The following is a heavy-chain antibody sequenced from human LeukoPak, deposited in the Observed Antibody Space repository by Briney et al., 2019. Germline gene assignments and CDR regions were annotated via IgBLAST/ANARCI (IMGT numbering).Heavy chain of an antibody. CDR3: AKDSYYDSSGHIDY. D-gene: IGHD3-22*01. CDR2: IRQDGGWS. CDR1: GFTFNHFW. V-gene: IGHV3-7*03. Sequence: GGSLRLSCAASGFTFNHFWMSWVRQAPGKGLEWLGNIRQDGGWSQYVDSVRGRFTISRDNAKNSLYLQMNSLRAEDMALYYCAKDSYYDSSGHIDYWGQGTLVTVSS. J-gene: IGHJ4*02.